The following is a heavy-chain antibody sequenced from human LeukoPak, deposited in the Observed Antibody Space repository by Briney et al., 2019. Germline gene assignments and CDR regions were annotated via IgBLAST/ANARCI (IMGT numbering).Heavy chain of an antibody. CDR2: ISYDGSNK. V-gene: IGHV3-30*18. D-gene: IGHD3-22*01. J-gene: IGHJ4*02. CDR3: TNGRADYYDSSENFDY. Sequence: GGSLRLSCAASGFTFSSYGMHWVRQAPGKGLEWVAVISYDGSNKYYVDSVKGRFTISRDNSKNTLYLQMNSLRAEDTAVYYCTNGRADYYDSSENFDYWGQGTLVTVSS. CDR1: GFTFSSYG.